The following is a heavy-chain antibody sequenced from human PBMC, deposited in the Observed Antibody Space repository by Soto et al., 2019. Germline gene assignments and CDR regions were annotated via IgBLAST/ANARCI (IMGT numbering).Heavy chain of an antibody. Sequence: QVQLQESGPGLVKPSETLSLTCTVSGGSISSYYWSWIRQPPGKGLEWIGYIYYSGSTNYNPSLTSRVTISVDTSKNQFSRKLSSVTAADTAVYYCARARLSRSWWFDPWGQGTLVTVSS. J-gene: IGHJ5*02. V-gene: IGHV4-59*01. D-gene: IGHD3-10*01. CDR2: IYYSGST. CDR1: GGSISSYY. CDR3: ARARLSRSWWFDP.